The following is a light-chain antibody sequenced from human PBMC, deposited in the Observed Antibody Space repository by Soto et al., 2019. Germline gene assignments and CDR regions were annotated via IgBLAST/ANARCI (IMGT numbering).Light chain of an antibody. Sequence: DIQMTQSPSSVSASVGDRVPITCRASQGISSWVSWYQQKPGKAPKLLIYAASSLQSGVPSRFSGSGSGTYFTLTLSSQQPEDFATYYCQQANRFPITFVQGTRLEIK. CDR3: QQANRFPIT. CDR1: QGISSW. CDR2: AAS. J-gene: IGKJ5*01. V-gene: IGKV1-12*01.